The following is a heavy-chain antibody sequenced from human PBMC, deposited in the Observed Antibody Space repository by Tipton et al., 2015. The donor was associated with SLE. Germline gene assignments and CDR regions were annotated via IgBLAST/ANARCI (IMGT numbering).Heavy chain of an antibody. CDR3: ARDRRGESPGYDY. Sequence: FLRLSCAVSGFAVSSNCINWVRQAPGKGLEWVSVIYSGGRTYYADSVRGRFTISRDNAKNSLYLQMNSLRAEDTAVYYCARDRRGESPGYDYWGQGTLVTVSS. CDR2: IYSGGRT. D-gene: IGHD5-12*01. CDR1: GFAVSSNC. V-gene: IGHV3-53*01. J-gene: IGHJ4*02.